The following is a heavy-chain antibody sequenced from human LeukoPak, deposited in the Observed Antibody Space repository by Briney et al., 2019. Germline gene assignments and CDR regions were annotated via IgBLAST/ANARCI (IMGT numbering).Heavy chain of an antibody. Sequence: GGSLRLSCAASGFPFNSFWMHWVRQSPGKGLAWVSDMNEYSTTIRYADSVKGRFTISRDNAKSILYLQMNNLRAEDTAMYFCARGGVNPVDHWGQGTLVTVSS. CDR1: GFPFNSFW. J-gene: IGHJ4*02. D-gene: IGHD1-14*01. CDR2: MNEYSTTI. V-gene: IGHV3-74*01. CDR3: ARGGVNPVDH.